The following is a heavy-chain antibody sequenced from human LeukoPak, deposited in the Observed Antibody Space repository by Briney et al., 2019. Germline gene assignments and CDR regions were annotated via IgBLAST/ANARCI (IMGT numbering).Heavy chain of an antibody. D-gene: IGHD2-8*02. V-gene: IGHV4-4*02. Sequence: NPSETLSLTCVVSGASISSSDWWSWVRQSPGKGLEWIGEIYYTGSRNYNPSLKSRVAMSVDTSKNQFSLELTSVTAADTAEYARAVHPQRVPVKDAYGLDVWGQGTTVTVSS. CDR3: AVHPQRVPVKDAYGLDV. J-gene: IGHJ6*02. CDR1: GASISSSDW. CDR2: IYYTGSR.